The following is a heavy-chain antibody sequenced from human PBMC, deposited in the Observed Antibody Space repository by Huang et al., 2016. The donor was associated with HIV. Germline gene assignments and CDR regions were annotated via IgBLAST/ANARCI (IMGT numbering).Heavy chain of an antibody. CDR1: GFTFKDAW. V-gene: IGHV3-15*01. Sequence: EVQLVESGGGLVKPGGSLRLSCAASGFTFKDAWMSCVRQTPGKVLELVGLSKTKDYGGTTDYAAPVKGRFSMSRDDSKNTFYLQMNSLKSEDTAVYYCTTWARTSAGGNWGQGTLVSVSS. CDR3: TTWARTSAGGN. D-gene: IGHD6-25*01. CDR2: SKTKDYGGTT. J-gene: IGHJ4*02.